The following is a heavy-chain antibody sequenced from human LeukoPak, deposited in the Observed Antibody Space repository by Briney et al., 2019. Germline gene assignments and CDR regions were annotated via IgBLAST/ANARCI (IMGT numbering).Heavy chain of an antibody. Sequence: GGSLRLSCAASGFTFSSYSMNWVRQAPGKGLEWVSAISGSGGSTYYADSVKGRFTISRDNSKNTLYLQMNSLRAEDTAVYYCARGYLGYYYDYWGQGTLVTVSS. D-gene: IGHD3-22*01. J-gene: IGHJ4*02. CDR1: GFTFSSYS. CDR2: ISGSGGST. V-gene: IGHV3-23*01. CDR3: ARGYLGYYYDY.